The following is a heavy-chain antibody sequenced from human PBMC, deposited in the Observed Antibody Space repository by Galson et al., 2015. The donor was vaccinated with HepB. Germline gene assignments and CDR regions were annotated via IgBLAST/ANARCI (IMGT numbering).Heavy chain of an antibody. V-gene: IGHV3-33*01. CDR3: ARDALPYGSGSYFPY. CDR1: GFTFSSYG. D-gene: IGHD3-10*01. CDR2: IWYDGSNK. Sequence: SLRLSCAASGFTFSSYGIHWVRQAPGKGLEWVAVIWYDGSNKYYADSVKGRFTISRDNSKNTLYLQMNSLRAEDTAVYYCARDALPYGSGSYFPYRGQGTLVTVSS. J-gene: IGHJ4*02.